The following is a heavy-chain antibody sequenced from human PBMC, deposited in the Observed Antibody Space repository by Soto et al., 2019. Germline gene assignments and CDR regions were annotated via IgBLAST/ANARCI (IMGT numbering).Heavy chain of an antibody. V-gene: IGHV3-30*18. CDR2: ISYDGSNK. CDR3: AKVSSGGSGSYLDY. J-gene: IGHJ4*02. CDR1: GFTFSSYG. D-gene: IGHD3-10*01. Sequence: GGSLRLSCAASGFTFSSYGMHWVRQAPGKGLEWVAVISYDGSNKYYADSVKGRFTISRDNSKNTLYLQMNSLRAEDTAVYYCAKVSSGGSGSYLDYWGQGTLVTVSS.